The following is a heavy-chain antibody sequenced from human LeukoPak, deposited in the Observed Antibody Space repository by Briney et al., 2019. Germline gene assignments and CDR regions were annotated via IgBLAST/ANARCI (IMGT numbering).Heavy chain of an antibody. CDR2: ISYDGSNK. D-gene: IGHD3-10*01. J-gene: IGHJ4*02. V-gene: IGHV3-30*03. CDR1: GFTFSSYG. Sequence: GGSLRLSCAASGFTFSSYGMHWVRQAPGKGLEWVAVISYDGSNKYYANSVKGRFTISRDNSKNTLYLQMNSLRVEDTAVYYCARNYYFDYWGQGTLVTVSS. CDR3: ARNYYFDY.